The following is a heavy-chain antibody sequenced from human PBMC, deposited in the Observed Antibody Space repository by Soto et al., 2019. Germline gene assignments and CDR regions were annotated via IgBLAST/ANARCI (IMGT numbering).Heavy chain of an antibody. CDR2: ISYDGSNK. CDR1: GFTFSSYG. CDR3: AKDLGIYGDYGYYYYGMDV. V-gene: IGHV3-30*18. D-gene: IGHD4-17*01. Sequence: QVQLVESGGGVVQPGRSLRLSCAASGFTFSSYGMHWVRQAPGKGLEWVAVISYDGSNKYYADSVKGRFTISRDNSKNTLYLQMNSLRAEDTAVYYCAKDLGIYGDYGYYYYGMDVWGQGTTVTVSS. J-gene: IGHJ6*02.